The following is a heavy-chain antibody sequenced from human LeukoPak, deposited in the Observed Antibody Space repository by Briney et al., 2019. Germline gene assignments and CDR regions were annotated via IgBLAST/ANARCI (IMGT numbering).Heavy chain of an antibody. Sequence: GGSLRLSCAASGFTVSSNYMSWVRQAPGKGLEWVSVIYSDSSTYYADSVKGRFTISRDNSKNTLYLQMNSLRVEDTAVYYCARDVRYYYGSGRGFYFDFLGQGTLVTVSS. J-gene: IGHJ4*02. CDR3: ARDVRYYYGSGRGFYFDF. CDR2: IYSDSST. D-gene: IGHD3-10*01. CDR1: GFTVSSNY. V-gene: IGHV3-66*01.